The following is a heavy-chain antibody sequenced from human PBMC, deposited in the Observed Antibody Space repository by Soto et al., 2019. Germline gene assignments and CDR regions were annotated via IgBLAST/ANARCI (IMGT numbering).Heavy chain of an antibody. CDR3: ASTIVWFGEPTRAFDI. J-gene: IGHJ3*02. CDR2: IYYSGST. V-gene: IGHV4-39*01. CDR1: GGSISSSSYY. Sequence: QLQLQESGPGLVKPSETLSLTCTVSGGSISSSSYYWGWIRQPPGKGLEWIGSIYYSGSTYYNPSLKSRVTISVDTSKNQFSLKLSSVTAADTAVYYCASTIVWFGEPTRAFDIWGQGTMVTVSS. D-gene: IGHD3-10*01.